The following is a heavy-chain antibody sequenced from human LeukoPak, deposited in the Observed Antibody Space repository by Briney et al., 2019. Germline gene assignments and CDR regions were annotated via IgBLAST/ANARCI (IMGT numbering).Heavy chain of an antibody. D-gene: IGHD6-13*01. CDR3: AVRLAAAGLG. J-gene: IGHJ4*02. CDR2: ISDGGIIR. CDR1: GFTFSSYA. V-gene: IGHV3-23*01. Sequence: GGSLRLSCAASGFTFSSYAMSWVRQAPGKGLGWVSGISDGGIIRIYADSVKGRFTISRDNSKNTLYLQMNSLRVEDTAVYFCAVRLAAAGLGWGQGTLATVSS.